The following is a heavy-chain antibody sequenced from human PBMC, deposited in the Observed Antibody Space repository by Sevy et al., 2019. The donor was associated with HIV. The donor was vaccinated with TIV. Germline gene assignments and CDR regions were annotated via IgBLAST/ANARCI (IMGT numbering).Heavy chain of an antibody. CDR3: ARDSGDYPYYFDH. D-gene: IGHD2-21*02. J-gene: IGHJ4*02. CDR1: GDSISSGIYS. CDR2: IYHTGNT. V-gene: IGHV4-30-2*01. Sequence: SETLSLTCAVSGDSISSGIYSWNWIRQPPGKGLEWIGYIYHTGNTYYNPSLRSRVTISVETSKNHFSLKLTSVTAAETAVYYCARDSGDYPYYFDHWGQGTLVTVSS.